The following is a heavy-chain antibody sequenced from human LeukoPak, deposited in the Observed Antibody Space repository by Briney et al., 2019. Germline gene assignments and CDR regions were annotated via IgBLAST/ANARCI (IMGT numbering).Heavy chain of an antibody. Sequence: GGSLRLSCAASGFTFSRYAMSWVRQAPGKGLEWVSAISGSGGSTYYADSVKGRFTISRDNSKNTLYLQMNSLRAEDTAVYYCAKVPSVGQGYFDYWGQGTLVTVSS. J-gene: IGHJ4*02. CDR1: GFTFSRYA. CDR2: ISGSGGST. CDR3: AKVPSVGQGYFDY. D-gene: IGHD1-26*01. V-gene: IGHV3-23*01.